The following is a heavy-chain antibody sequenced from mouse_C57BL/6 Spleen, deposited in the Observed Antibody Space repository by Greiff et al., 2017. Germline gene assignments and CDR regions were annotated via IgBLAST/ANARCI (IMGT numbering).Heavy chain of an antibody. J-gene: IGHJ4*01. CDR2: INPNNGGT. Sequence: EVKLMASGPELVKPGASVKIPCKASGYTFTDYNMDWVKQSHGKSLEWIGDINPNNGGTIYNQKFKGKATLTVDKSSSTAYMELRSLTSEDTAVYYCARTLRGYYAMDYWGQGTPVTVSS. D-gene: IGHD3-2*02. CDR1: GYTFTDYN. V-gene: IGHV1-18*01. CDR3: ARTLRGYYAMDY.